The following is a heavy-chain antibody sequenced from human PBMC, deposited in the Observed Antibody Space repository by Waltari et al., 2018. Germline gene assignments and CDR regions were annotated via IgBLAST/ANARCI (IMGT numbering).Heavy chain of an antibody. J-gene: IGHJ4*02. Sequence: EVQLLESGGGLVQPGGSLRLSCAASGFTFRSYAMSWVRPAPGKGLERVAVIYSGGSSTYYADSVKGRFTISRDNSKNTLYLQMNSLRAEDTAVYYCAKDPLGNWNYDGYFDYWGQGTLVTVSS. D-gene: IGHD1-7*01. CDR1: GFTFRSYA. CDR2: IYSGGSST. V-gene: IGHV3-23*03. CDR3: AKDPLGNWNYDGYFDY.